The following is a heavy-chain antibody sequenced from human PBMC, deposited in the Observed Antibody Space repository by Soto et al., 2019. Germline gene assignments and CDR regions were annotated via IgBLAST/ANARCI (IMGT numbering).Heavy chain of an antibody. CDR2: ITGGGDNT. D-gene: IGHD3-9*01. J-gene: IGHJ4*02. Sequence: EVQLLESGGDLVQPGGSLRLSCAASGFTFTSYAMSWIRQAPGKGLEWVSAITGGGDNTYYADSVKGRFTTSRDNSKNTLYLQMNSLRAEDTGFYYCTQDGGSRDWLTVNWGQGTLVTVSS. V-gene: IGHV3-23*01. CDR1: GFTFTSYA. CDR3: TQDGGSRDWLTVN.